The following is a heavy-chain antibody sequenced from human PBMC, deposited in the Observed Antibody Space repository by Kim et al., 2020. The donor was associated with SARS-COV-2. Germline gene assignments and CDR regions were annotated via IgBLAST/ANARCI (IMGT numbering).Heavy chain of an antibody. CDR3: ARRGYSYVEYYYYYGMDV. J-gene: IGHJ6*02. V-gene: IGHV4-39*01. CDR2: IYYSGST. D-gene: IGHD5-18*01. CDR1: GGSISSSSYY. Sequence: SETLSLTCTVSGGSISSSSYYWGWIRQPPGKGLEWIGSIYYSGSTYYNPSLKCRVTISVDTSKNQFSLKLSSVTAADTAVYYCARRGYSYVEYYYYYGMDVWGQGTTVTVSS.